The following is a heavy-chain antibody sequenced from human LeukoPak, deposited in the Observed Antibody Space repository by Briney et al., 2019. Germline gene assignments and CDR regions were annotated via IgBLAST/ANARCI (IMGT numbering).Heavy chain of an antibody. J-gene: IGHJ3*02. Sequence: ASVKVSCKASGYTFVDYYIHWVRQAPRQGLEWMGWTNPHSGATTLAQKFQGRITMTRDTSLRTAYMELRRLISDDTAIYYCARPYGSGLRDAFDIWGQGTMVSVSS. CDR1: GYTFVDYY. D-gene: IGHD3-10*01. CDR3: ARPYGSGLRDAFDI. V-gene: IGHV1-2*02. CDR2: TNPHSGAT.